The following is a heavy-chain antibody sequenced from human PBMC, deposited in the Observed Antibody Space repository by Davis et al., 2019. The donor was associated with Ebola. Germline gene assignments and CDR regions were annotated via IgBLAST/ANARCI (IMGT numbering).Heavy chain of an antibody. J-gene: IGHJ4*02. CDR3: AREKDTAPNYFDY. D-gene: IGHD5-18*01. V-gene: IGHV3-30-3*01. CDR1: GFTFSSYA. Sequence: GESLKISCAASGFTFSSYAMHWVRQAPGKGLEWVAVISYDGSNKYYADSVKGRFTISRDNSKNTLYLQMNSPRAEDTAVYYCAREKDTAPNYFDYWGQGTLVTVSS. CDR2: ISYDGSNK.